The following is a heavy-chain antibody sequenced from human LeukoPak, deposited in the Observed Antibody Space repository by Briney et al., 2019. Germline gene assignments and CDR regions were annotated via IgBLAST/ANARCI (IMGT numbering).Heavy chain of an antibody. Sequence: PSQTLSLTCTVSGGSISSGGYYWSWIRQHPGRGLECIGYIYHSGSTYYNPSLKSRLTISVDTSKNQFSLKLSSVTAADTAVYHCARVRESSAYSPFDYWGQGTLVTVSS. CDR3: ARVRESSAYSPFDY. D-gene: IGHD3-22*01. CDR1: GGSISSGGYY. J-gene: IGHJ4*02. V-gene: IGHV4-31*03. CDR2: IYHSGST.